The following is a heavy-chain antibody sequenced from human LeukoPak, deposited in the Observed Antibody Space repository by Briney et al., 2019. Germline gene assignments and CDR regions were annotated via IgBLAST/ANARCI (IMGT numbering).Heavy chain of an antibody. Sequence: PGGSLRLSCAVSRFTFSSYAMSWVRQAPGKGLEWVSSISGSGHSTYYADSVKGWFTISRDNSKNTLYLQMNSLRAEDTAVYYCAKPSSGWYFDPFDYWGQGTLVTVSS. J-gene: IGHJ4*02. V-gene: IGHV3-23*01. D-gene: IGHD6-19*01. CDR2: ISGSGHST. CDR3: AKPSSGWYFDPFDY. CDR1: RFTFSSYA.